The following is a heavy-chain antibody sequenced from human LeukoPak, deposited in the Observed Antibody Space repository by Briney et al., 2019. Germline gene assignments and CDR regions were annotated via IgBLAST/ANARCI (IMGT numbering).Heavy chain of an antibody. J-gene: IGHJ4*02. V-gene: IGHV3-7*04. CDR3: ARGSYGYLFPDY. CDR1: GFTFSSYW. CDR2: IKQDGSEK. D-gene: IGHD5-18*01. Sequence: GGSLRLSCAASGFTFSSYWMSWVRQAPGKGLECVANIKQDGSEKYYVDSVKGRFTISRDNTENSLYLQMNSLTAEDTAVYYCARGSYGYLFPDYWGQGTLVTVSS.